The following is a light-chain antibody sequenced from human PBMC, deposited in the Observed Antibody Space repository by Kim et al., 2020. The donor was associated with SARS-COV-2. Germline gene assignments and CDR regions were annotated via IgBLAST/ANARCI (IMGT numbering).Light chain of an antibody. V-gene: IGLV3-27*01. CDR2: KDS. CDR3: YSAADNNLV. J-gene: IGLJ3*02. CDR1: VLAKKY. Sequence: SYELTQPSSVSVSPGQTARITCSGDVLAKKYARWFQQKPGQATVLVIYKDSERPSGIPERFSSSSSGTTVTLTISGAQVEDEADYYCYSAADNNLVFGGGTKLTVL.